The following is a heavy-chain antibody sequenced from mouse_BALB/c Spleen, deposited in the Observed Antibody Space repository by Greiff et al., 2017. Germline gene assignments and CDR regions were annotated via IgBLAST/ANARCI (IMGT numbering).Heavy chain of an antibody. D-gene: IGHD2-3*01. CDR2: IDPANGNT. CDR1: GFNIKATY. J-gene: IGHJ4*01. Sequence: EVQLQQSGAELVKPGASVKLSCTASGFNIKATYMHWVKQRPEQGLEWIGRIDPANGNTKYDPKFQGKATITADTSSNTAYLQLSSLTSEDTAVYYCARGGYFHDYYAMDYWGQGTSVTVSS. V-gene: IGHV14-3*02. CDR3: ARGGYFHDYYAMDY.